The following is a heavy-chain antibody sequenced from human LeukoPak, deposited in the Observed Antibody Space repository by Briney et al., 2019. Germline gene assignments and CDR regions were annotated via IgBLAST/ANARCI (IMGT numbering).Heavy chain of an antibody. CDR1: GGTFSSYA. CDR2: IIPIFGTA. V-gene: IGHV1-69*05. D-gene: IGHD1-26*01. Sequence: ASVKVSCKASGGTFSSYAISWVRQAPGQGLEWMGGIIPIFGTANYAQKFQARVTITTDESTSTAYMELSSLRSEDPAVYYCARELXXXPXREFXXXGXXDWGQGTLVTVSS. J-gene: IGHJ4*02. CDR3: ARELXXXPXREFXXXGXXD.